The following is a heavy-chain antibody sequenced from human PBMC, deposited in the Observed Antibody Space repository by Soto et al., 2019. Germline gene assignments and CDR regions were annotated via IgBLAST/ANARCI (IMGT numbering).Heavy chain of an antibody. CDR2: IHYSGIT. CDR1: GGSISGASDY. J-gene: IGHJ5*02. D-gene: IGHD3-3*02. CDR3: ARHRINIFGGLAWFDT. Sequence: QLQLQESGPGLVQASETLSLTCSVSGGSISGASDYWGWIRQPPRKELEWIASIHYSGITHFNPSLQSRVTVSVDTSKNQLSLRLTSVTAADAALYYCARHRINIFGGLAWFDTWGQGTLVTVSS. V-gene: IGHV4-39*01.